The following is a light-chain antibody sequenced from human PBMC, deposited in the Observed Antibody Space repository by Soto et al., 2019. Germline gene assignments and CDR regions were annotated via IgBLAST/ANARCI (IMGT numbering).Light chain of an antibody. J-gene: IGKJ5*01. V-gene: IGKV3-20*01. CDR3: QQYGSSPIT. Sequence: DIVLTRSPGTLSLSPGERATLSCRASQSVSSSYLAWYQQKPGQAPRLLIYGAFSRATGIPDRFSGSGSGTDFTLTISRLEPEDSAVYFCQQYGSSPITFGQGTRLEIK. CDR1: QSVSSSY. CDR2: GAF.